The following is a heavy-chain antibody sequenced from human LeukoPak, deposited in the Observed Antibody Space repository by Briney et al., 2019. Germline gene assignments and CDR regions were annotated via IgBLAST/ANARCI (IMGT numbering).Heavy chain of an antibody. V-gene: IGHV4-39*07. CDR1: GGSISSSSYY. CDR2: MSHSGST. J-gene: IGHJ4*02. CDR3: ASVEGSEGPFDY. Sequence: SETLSLTCTVSGGSISSSSYYWGWIRQPPGKGLEWIVTMSHSGSTYYNPSLKSRVIISVDTSKNQFSLKLSSVTAADTAVYYCASVEGSEGPFDYWGQGTLVTVSS.